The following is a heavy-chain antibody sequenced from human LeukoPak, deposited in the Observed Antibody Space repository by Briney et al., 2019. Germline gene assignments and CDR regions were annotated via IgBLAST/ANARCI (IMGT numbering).Heavy chain of an antibody. CDR2: INHSGST. V-gene: IGHV4-34*01. J-gene: IGHJ6*02. CDR1: GGSFSGYY. Sequence: PSETLSLTCAVYGGSFSGYYWSWIRQPPGKGLEWIGEINHSGSTNYNPSLKSRVTISVDTSKNQFSLKLSSVTAADTAVYYCARAKGFRSGGGDYFPRKYYYYGMDVWGQGTTVTVSS. D-gene: IGHD2-21*02. CDR3: ARAKGFRSGGGDYFPRKYYYYGMDV.